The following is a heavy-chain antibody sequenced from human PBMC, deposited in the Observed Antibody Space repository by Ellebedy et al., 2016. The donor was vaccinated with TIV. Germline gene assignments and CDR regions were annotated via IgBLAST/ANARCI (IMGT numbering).Heavy chain of an antibody. Sequence: PGGSLRLSCAASGFTFSNYAMSWVRQAPGKGLEWVSALSRSDDSTSYADSVKGRFTISRDNSKNTLYLQMNSLRAEDTAVYYCARDPVGVGPAFDIWGQGTIVTVSS. CDR2: LSRSDDST. CDR1: GFTFSNYA. J-gene: IGHJ3*02. D-gene: IGHD4-23*01. V-gene: IGHV3-23*01. CDR3: ARDPVGVGPAFDI.